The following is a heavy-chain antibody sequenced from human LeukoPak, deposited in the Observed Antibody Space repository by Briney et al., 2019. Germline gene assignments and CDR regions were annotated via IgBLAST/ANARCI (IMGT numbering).Heavy chain of an antibody. Sequence: PGGSLRLSCAASGFTFSSYNMIWVRQAPGKGPEWVSSITISSTYIYYADSVKGRFTISRDNAKNSLYLQMNSLRAEDAAVYYCAREEAYCAGDCSPAWGQGTLVTVSS. CDR3: AREEAYCAGDCSPA. CDR1: GFTFSSYN. CDR2: ITISSTYI. J-gene: IGHJ5*02. V-gene: IGHV3-21*01. D-gene: IGHD2-21*02.